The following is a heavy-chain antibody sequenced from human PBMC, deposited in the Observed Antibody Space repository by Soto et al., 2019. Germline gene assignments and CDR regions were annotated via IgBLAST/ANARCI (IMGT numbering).Heavy chain of an antibody. CDR3: XXXXXIVATRPIDY. Sequence: EVQLLESGGGLVPPGGSLRLSCAASGFTFSSYAMSWVRQAPGKGLEWVSGISGSGGSTYYADSVKGRFTISRDTSKNXXXXXXXXXXXXXXXXXXXXXXXXIVATRPIDYWGQGTLVTVSS. D-gene: IGHD5-12*01. J-gene: IGHJ4*02. CDR1: GFTFSSYA. V-gene: IGHV3-23*01. CDR2: ISGSGGST.